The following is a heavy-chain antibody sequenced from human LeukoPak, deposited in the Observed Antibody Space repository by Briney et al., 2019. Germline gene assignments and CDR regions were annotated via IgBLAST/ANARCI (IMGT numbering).Heavy chain of an antibody. CDR1: GDSISSYY. J-gene: IGHJ3*02. V-gene: IGHV4-59*01. D-gene: IGHD4-17*01. CDR3: ARDRQATTAYDAFDI. Sequence: SETLSLTCTVSGDSISSYYWSWIRQPPGKGLEWIGYIYYSGSTKYNPSLKSRVTISVDTSKNQFSLKLSSVTAADTAVYYCARDRQATTAYDAFDIWGRGTMVTVSS. CDR2: IYYSGST.